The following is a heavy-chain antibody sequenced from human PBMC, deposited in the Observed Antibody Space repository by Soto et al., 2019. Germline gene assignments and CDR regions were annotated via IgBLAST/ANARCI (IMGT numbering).Heavy chain of an antibody. CDR3: ARFQLRDTAMVNDAFDI. CDR2: IIPIFGTA. D-gene: IGHD5-18*01. CDR1: GGTFSSYA. J-gene: IGHJ3*02. Sequence: ASVKVSCKASGGTFSSYAISWVRQAPGQGLEWMGGIIPIFGTANYAQKFQGRVTITADESTSTAYMELSSLRSEDTAVYYCARFQLRDTAMVNDAFDIWGQGTMVTVSS. V-gene: IGHV1-69*13.